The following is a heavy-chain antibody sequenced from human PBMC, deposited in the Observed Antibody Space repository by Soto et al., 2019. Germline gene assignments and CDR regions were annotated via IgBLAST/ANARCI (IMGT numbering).Heavy chain of an antibody. Sequence: AESLRLSCAASGFTFSSYEMNWVRQAPGKGLKWVSYISSSGSNMYYADSVKGRFTISRDNAKKSLYLQMNSLRAEDTAVYYCARVHYYDSSGYSVYHYGMDVWGQGTTVTVSS. CDR2: ISSSGSNM. CDR3: ARVHYYDSSGYSVYHYGMDV. D-gene: IGHD3-22*01. J-gene: IGHJ6*02. V-gene: IGHV3-48*03. CDR1: GFTFSSYE.